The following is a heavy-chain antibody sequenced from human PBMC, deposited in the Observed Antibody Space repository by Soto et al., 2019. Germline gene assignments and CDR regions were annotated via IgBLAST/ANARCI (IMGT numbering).Heavy chain of an antibody. J-gene: IGHJ6*02. Sequence: EVQLVESGGGLVQPGGSLRLSCAASGFTFSLYSMSWVRQAPGKGLEWVSYISRSSTGIHYADSVKGRFTIYRDDATNSMQMLMNRLRYGDTAVYFCARAVTWGLDVWGQGTTVSISS. CDR1: GFTFSLYS. V-gene: IGHV3-48*02. CDR2: ISRSSTGI. CDR3: ARAVTWGLDV. D-gene: IGHD3-10*01.